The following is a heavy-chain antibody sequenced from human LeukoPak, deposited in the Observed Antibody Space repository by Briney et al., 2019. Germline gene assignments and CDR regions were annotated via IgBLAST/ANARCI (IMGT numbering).Heavy chain of an antibody. V-gene: IGHV1-69*01. Sequence: ASVKVSCKASGGTFRSYAISWVRQAPGQGLEWMGGIIPIFGTANYAQKFQGRVTITADESTSTAYMELSSLRSEDTAVYYCARDYYDFWSGYPRPVDAFDIWGQGTMVTVSS. CDR3: ARDYYDFWSGYPRPVDAFDI. J-gene: IGHJ3*02. CDR1: GGTFRSYA. CDR2: IIPIFGTA. D-gene: IGHD3-3*01.